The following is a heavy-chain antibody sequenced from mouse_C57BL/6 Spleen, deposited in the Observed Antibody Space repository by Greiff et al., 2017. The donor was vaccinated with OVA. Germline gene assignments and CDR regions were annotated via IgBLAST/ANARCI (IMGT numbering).Heavy chain of an antibody. CDR3: ARSYDYEYYAMDY. Sequence: VQLQQSGAELVRPGTSVKVSCKASGYAFTNYLIEWVKQRPGQGLEWIGVINPGSGGTNYNEKFKGKATLTADKSSSTAYMQLSSLTSEDSAVYFCARSYDYEYYAMDYWDQGTSVTVSS. CDR2: INPGSGGT. D-gene: IGHD2-4*01. CDR1: GYAFTNYL. J-gene: IGHJ4*01. V-gene: IGHV1-54*01.